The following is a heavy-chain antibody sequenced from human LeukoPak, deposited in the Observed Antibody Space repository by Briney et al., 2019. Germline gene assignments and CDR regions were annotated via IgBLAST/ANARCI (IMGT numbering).Heavy chain of an antibody. Sequence: ASVKVSCKASGYTFTSYSMNWVRQAPGQGLEWMGWISAYNGNTNYAQKLQGRVTMTTDTSTSTAYMELRSLRSDDTAVYYCARRYDSSGVFDYWGQGTLVTVSS. V-gene: IGHV1-18*01. CDR1: GYTFTSYS. CDR2: ISAYNGNT. J-gene: IGHJ4*02. D-gene: IGHD3-22*01. CDR3: ARRYDSSGVFDY.